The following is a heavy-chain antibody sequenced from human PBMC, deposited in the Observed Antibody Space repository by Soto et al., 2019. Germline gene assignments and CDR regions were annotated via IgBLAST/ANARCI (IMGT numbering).Heavy chain of an antibody. CDR1: GGTFSSYA. V-gene: IGHV1-69*13. D-gene: IGHD6-13*01. CDR3: ASPRYSSSWTQGFDP. CDR2: IIPIFGTA. Sequence: SVKVSCKASGGTFSSYAISWVRQAPGQGLEWMGGIIPIFGTANYAQQFQGRVTITADESTSTAYMELSSLRSEDTAVYYCASPRYSSSWTQGFDPWGQGTLVTVSS. J-gene: IGHJ5*02.